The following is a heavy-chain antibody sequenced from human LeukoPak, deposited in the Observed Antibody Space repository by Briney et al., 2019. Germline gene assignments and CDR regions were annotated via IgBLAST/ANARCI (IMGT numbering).Heavy chain of an antibody. J-gene: IGHJ4*02. V-gene: IGHV3-23*01. Sequence: GGSLRLSCAASGFTFSSYAMSWVRQAPGKGLEWVSAISGSGGSTYYADSVKGRFTISRDDSKNTAYLQMNSLKTEDTAVYYCTRLRYSSGWYYFDYWGQGTLVTVSS. CDR3: TRLRYSSGWYYFDY. D-gene: IGHD6-19*01. CDR2: ISGSGGST. CDR1: GFTFSSYA.